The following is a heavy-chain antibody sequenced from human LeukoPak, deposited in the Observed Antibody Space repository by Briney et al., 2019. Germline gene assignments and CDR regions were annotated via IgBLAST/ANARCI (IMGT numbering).Heavy chain of an antibody. CDR2: IYSGGST. J-gene: IGHJ3*02. CDR3: ARVPIRMYDAFDI. V-gene: IGHV3-66*01. CDR1: GFTFSDAW. Sequence: GGSLRLSCAASGFTFSDAWMSWVRQAPGKGLEWVSVIYSGGSTYYADSVKGRFTISRDNSKNTLYLQMNSLRAEDTAVYYCARVPIRMYDAFDIWGQGTMVTVSS.